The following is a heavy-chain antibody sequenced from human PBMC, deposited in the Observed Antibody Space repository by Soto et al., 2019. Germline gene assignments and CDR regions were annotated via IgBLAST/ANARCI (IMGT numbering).Heavy chain of an antibody. V-gene: IGHV3-11*06. D-gene: IGHD3-10*01. CDR1: GFSFSDSY. CDR2: ISGSSGYT. CDR3: AGDRGGYGPPDV. J-gene: IGHJ6*02. Sequence: QVQLVESGGGLVKPGGSLRLSCAASGFSFSDSYMSWVRQAPGKGLEWVAYISGSSGYTGYADSVKGRFTISSDNAKNSLYLQMNSLRVEDTAVYYCAGDRGGYGPPDVWGQGTTVTVSS.